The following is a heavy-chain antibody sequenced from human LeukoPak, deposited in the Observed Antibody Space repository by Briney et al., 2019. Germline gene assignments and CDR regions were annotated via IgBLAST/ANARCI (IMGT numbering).Heavy chain of an antibody. CDR1: GGSFSGYY. CDR3: ANSGSYWGRSDY. Sequence: SETLSLTCAVYGGSFSGYYWSWIRQPPGKGLEWIGSIYYSGSTNYNPSLKSRVTISVDTSKNQFSLKLSSVTAADTAVYYCANSGSYWGRSDYWGQGTLVTVSS. V-gene: IGHV4-34*01. D-gene: IGHD1-26*01. CDR2: IYYSGST. J-gene: IGHJ4*02.